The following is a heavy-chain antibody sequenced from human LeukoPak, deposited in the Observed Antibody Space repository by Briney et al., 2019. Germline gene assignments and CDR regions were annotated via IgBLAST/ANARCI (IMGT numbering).Heavy chain of an antibody. V-gene: IGHV4-34*01. J-gene: IGHJ6*03. CDR3: ARTAPRTFGGYYYPSSRYYYYMDV. D-gene: IGHD3-22*01. CDR2: INHSGST. Sequence: SETLSLTCAVYGWSFSGYYWSWIRQPPGKGLERIGEINHSGSTNYNPSLESRVTISVDTSKNQFSLKLSSVTAADTAVYYCARTAPRTFGGYYYPSSRYYYYMDVWGKGTTVTVSS. CDR1: GWSFSGYY.